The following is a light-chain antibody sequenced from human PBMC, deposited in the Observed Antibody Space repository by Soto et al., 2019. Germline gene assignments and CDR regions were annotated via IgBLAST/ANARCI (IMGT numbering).Light chain of an antibody. Sequence: QSVLTQPPSASGTPGQRVTISCSGSSSNIGSKTVNWYQQLPGTAPKLLIYLDNQRPSGVPDRFSGSKSGTSASLAISGLQSEDEADYYCATCDDSLDGHVFGTGTKVTVL. CDR1: SSNIGSKT. CDR3: ATCDDSLDGHV. V-gene: IGLV1-44*01. J-gene: IGLJ1*01. CDR2: LDN.